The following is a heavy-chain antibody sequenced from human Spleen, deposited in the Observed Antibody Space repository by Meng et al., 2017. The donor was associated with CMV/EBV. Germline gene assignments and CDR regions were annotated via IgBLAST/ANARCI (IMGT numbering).Heavy chain of an antibody. Sequence: LSLTCAVYGGSFSGYYWSWIRQPPGKGLEWVAVISYDGSNKYYADSVKGRFTISRDNSKNTLYLQMNSLRAEDTAVYYCARDMGPDYGGNSDYWGQGTLVTVSS. D-gene: IGHD4-23*01. V-gene: IGHV3-30-3*01. CDR3: ARDMGPDYGGNSDY. CDR1: GGSFSGYY. J-gene: IGHJ4*02. CDR2: ISYDGSNK.